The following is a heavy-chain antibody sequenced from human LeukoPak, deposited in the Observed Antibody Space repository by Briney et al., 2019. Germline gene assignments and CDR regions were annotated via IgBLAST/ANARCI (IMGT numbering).Heavy chain of an antibody. CDR3: ARAVYCGGDCRYFDY. J-gene: IGHJ4*02. V-gene: IGHV3-66*01. CDR2: IYSGGST. Sequence: PGGSLRLSCAASGFTVSSNYMSWVHQAPGKGLEWVSVIYSGGSTYYADSVKGRFTISRDNSKNTLYLQMNSLRAEDTAVYYCARAVYCGGDCRYFDYWGQGTLVTVSS. D-gene: IGHD2-21*02. CDR1: GFTVSSNY.